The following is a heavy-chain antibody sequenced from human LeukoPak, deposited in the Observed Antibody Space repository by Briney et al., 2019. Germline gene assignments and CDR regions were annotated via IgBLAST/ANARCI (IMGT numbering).Heavy chain of an antibody. CDR2: IYTSGST. D-gene: IGHD3-22*01. CDR1: GGSISSGSYY. J-gene: IGHJ4*02. CDR3: ARGFSTYYYDSSGYYYIRD. V-gene: IGHV4-61*02. Sequence: SQTLSLTCTVSGGSISSGSYYWSWIRQPAGKGLEWIGRIYTSGSTNYNPSLKSRVTISVDTSKNQFSLKLSSVTAPDTAVYYCARGFSTYYYDSSGYYYIRDWGQGTLVTVSS.